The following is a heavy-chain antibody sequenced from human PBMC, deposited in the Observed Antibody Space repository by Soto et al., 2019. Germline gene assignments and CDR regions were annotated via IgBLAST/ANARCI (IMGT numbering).Heavy chain of an antibody. Sequence: GESLKISCKGSGYSFTSYWISWVRQMPGKGLEWMGRIDPSDSYTNYSPSFQGHVTISADKSISTAYLQWSSLKASDTAMYYCVRSHWGSSGDYYYGMDVWGQGTTVTVSS. CDR2: IDPSDSYT. V-gene: IGHV5-10-1*01. CDR1: GYSFTSYW. CDR3: VRSHWGSSGDYYYGMDV. J-gene: IGHJ6*02. D-gene: IGHD7-27*01.